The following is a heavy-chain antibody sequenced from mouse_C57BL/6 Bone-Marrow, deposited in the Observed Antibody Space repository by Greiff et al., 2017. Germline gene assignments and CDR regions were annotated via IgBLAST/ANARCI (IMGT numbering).Heavy chain of an antibody. V-gene: IGHV1-80*01. CDR1: GYAFSSSW. CDR2: IYPGDGDT. CDR3: ARRGDPYYAMDY. Sequence: VQLQQSGAELVKPGASVKISCKASGYAFSSSWLNWVKQRPGKGLEWIGQIYPGDGDTNYNGKFKGKATLTADKSSSTAYMQLSSLTSEDSAVYFCARRGDPYYAMDYWGQGTSVTVSS. J-gene: IGHJ4*01.